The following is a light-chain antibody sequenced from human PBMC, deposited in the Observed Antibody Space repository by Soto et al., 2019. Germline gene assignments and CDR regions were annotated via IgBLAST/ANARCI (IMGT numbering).Light chain of an antibody. Sequence: EIVLTQSPATLSLSPGERATLSCRASQSVNSNLAWYQQKPGQAPRLLIYGASSRATGIPARFSGSASGTEFTLTISSLQSEDFAIYYCQQHNNWPLTFGGGTKVDIK. V-gene: IGKV3-15*01. CDR1: QSVNSN. CDR3: QQHNNWPLT. J-gene: IGKJ4*01. CDR2: GAS.